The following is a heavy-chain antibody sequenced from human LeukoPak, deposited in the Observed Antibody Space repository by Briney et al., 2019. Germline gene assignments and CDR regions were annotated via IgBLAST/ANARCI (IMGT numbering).Heavy chain of an antibody. J-gene: IGHJ4*02. CDR3: ARDEGKTAINFDY. CDR1: GFTFSSYS. CDR2: FSSSSSTI. D-gene: IGHD5-18*01. Sequence: GGSLRLSCAASGFTFSSYSMNWVRQAPGKGLEWVSYFSSSSSTIYYADSVKGRFTISRDNAKNSLYLQMNSLRAEDTAVYYCARDEGKTAINFDYWGQGTLVTVSS. V-gene: IGHV3-48*01.